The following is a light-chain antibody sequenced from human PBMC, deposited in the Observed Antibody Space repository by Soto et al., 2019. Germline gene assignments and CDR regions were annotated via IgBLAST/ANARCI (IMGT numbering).Light chain of an antibody. V-gene: IGKV1-8*01. CDR1: QGINSF. Sequence: IRMTQSPSSLSASTGDRVTITCRASQGINSFLAWYQQKPGKAPKLLIYAASTLKSGVPSRFSGSGSGTDFTLTISCLQSEDFATYYCQQYYSYPRSFGPGTKVDIK. CDR3: QQYYSYPRS. CDR2: AAS. J-gene: IGKJ3*01.